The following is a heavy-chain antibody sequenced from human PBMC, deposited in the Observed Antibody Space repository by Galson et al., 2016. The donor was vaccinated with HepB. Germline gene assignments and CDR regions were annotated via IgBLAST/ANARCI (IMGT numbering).Heavy chain of an antibody. CDR2: ISGSGGST. V-gene: IGHV3-23*01. Sequence: SLRLSCAASGFTFSSYAMSWVRQAPGKGLEWVSAISGSGGSTYYADSGKGRFTISRDNSKNALYLQMNSLRAEDTAVYYCAKAADYYDSSGYYYLNWFDPWGQGTLVTVSS. CDR1: GFTFSSYA. CDR3: AKAADYYDSSGYYYLNWFDP. D-gene: IGHD3-22*01. J-gene: IGHJ5*02.